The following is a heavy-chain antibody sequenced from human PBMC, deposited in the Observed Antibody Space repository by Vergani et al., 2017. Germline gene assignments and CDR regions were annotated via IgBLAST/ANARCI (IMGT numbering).Heavy chain of an antibody. CDR2: IYHSGST. D-gene: IGHD4-11*01. CDR3: ARAVTHYYYYYYYMDV. Sequence: QVQLQESGPGLVKPSETLSLTCAVSGYSISSGYYWGWIRQPPGKGLEWIGRIYHSGSTYYNPSLKSRVTISVDTSKNQFSLKLSSVTAADTAVYYCARAVTHYYYYYYYMDVWGKGTTVTVSS. V-gene: IGHV4-38-2*01. J-gene: IGHJ6*03. CDR1: GYSISSGYY.